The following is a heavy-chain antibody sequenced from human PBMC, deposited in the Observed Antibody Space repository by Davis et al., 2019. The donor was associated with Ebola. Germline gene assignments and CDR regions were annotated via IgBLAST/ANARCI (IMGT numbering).Heavy chain of an antibody. V-gene: IGHV3-53*01. CDR3: AREGDCGGDCSAFFY. D-gene: IGHD2-21*02. J-gene: IGHJ4*02. CDR2: IYSGGST. Sequence: GESLKISCAASGFTVSSNYMSWVRQAPGKGLEWVSVIYSGGSTYYADSVKGRFTISRDNSKNTLYLQMNSLRAEDTAVYYCAREGDCGGDCSAFFYWGQGTLVTVSS. CDR1: GFTVSSNY.